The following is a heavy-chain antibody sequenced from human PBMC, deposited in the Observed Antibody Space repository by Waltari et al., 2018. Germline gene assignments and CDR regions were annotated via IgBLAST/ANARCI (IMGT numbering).Heavy chain of an antibody. J-gene: IGHJ4*02. CDR2: IYSGGST. Sequence: EVQLVESGGDLIQPGGSLRLSCAASGFTVSSNYMSWVRQAPGKGLEWVSVIYSGGSTYYADSGKGRFTIARDNSKNTLYLQMNSLRAEDTAVYYCASGAVAGTGGGYWGQGTLVTVSS. V-gene: IGHV3-53*01. CDR3: ASGAVAGTGGGY. CDR1: GFTVSSNY. D-gene: IGHD6-19*01.